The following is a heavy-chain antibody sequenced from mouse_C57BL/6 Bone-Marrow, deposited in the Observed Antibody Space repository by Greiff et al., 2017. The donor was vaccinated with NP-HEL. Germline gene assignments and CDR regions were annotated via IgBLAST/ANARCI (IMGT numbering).Heavy chain of an antibody. J-gene: IGHJ1*03. Sequence: EVQRVESGGDLVKPGGSLKLSCAASGFTFSSYGMSWVRQTPDKRLEWVATISSGGSYTYYPDSVKGRVTISRDNAKNTLYLQMSSLKSEDTAMYYCARQWSYWYFDVWGTGTTVTVSS. CDR3: ARQWSYWYFDV. CDR1: GFTFSSYG. CDR2: ISSGGSYT. V-gene: IGHV5-6*01. D-gene: IGHD1-1*02.